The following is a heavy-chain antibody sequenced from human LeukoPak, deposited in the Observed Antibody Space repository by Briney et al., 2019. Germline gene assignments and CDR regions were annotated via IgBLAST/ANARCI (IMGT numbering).Heavy chain of an antibody. D-gene: IGHD3-10*01. CDR2: IYYSGST. CDR3: AREFHWAGFGYSGGLDAFDI. J-gene: IGHJ3*02. V-gene: IGHV4-59*01. Sequence: PSETLSLTCAVYGGSFSGYYWSWIRQPPGKGLEWIGYIYYSGSTNYNPSLKSRVTISVDTSKNQFSLKLSSVTAADTAVYYCAREFHWAGFGYSGGLDAFDIWGQGTMVTVSS. CDR1: GGSFSGYY.